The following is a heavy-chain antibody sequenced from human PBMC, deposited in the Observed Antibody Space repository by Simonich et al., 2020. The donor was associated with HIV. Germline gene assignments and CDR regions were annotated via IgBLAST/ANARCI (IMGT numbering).Heavy chain of an antibody. J-gene: IGHJ2*01. CDR1: GFIFRSYS. V-gene: IGHV3-21*01. CDR2: ISSSRNYI. D-gene: IGHD5-18*01. CDR3: ATNTPMVNWYFDL. Sequence: EVQLVESGGGLVKPGGSLRLSCAASGFIFRSYSMNWVRQAPGKGRGWVSTISSSRNYIYYADSVKGRFTISRDNAKNSLYLQMNSLRAEDTAVYFCATNTPMVNWYFDLWGRGTLVTVSS.